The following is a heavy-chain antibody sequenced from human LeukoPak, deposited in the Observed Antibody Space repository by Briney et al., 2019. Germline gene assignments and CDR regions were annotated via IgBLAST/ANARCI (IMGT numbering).Heavy chain of an antibody. CDR2: IWYDGSNK. V-gene: IGHV3-33*06. CDR3: AKDRLHCSGGSCYSGYFDY. Sequence: GGSLRLSCAASGFTFSSYGMHWVRQAPGKGLEWEAVIWYDGSNKYYADSVKGRFTISRDNSKNTLYLQMNSLRAEDTAVYYCAKDRLHCSGGSCYSGYFDYWGQGTLVTVSS. D-gene: IGHD2-15*01. J-gene: IGHJ4*02. CDR1: GFTFSSYG.